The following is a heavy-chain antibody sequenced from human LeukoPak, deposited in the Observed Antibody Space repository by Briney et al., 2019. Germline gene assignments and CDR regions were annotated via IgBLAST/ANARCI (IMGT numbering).Heavy chain of an antibody. CDR2: IHYSGST. CDR1: GGSISSSSYY. Sequence: SETLSLTCTVSGGSISSSSYYWGWIRQPPGKGLEWIGSIHYSGSTYYNPSLKSRVTISVDTSKNQFSLKLSSVTAADTAVYYCARGGLITFGGVIVPRRFDYWGQGTLVTVSS. CDR3: ARGGLITFGGVIVPRRFDY. J-gene: IGHJ4*02. V-gene: IGHV4-39*07. D-gene: IGHD3-16*02.